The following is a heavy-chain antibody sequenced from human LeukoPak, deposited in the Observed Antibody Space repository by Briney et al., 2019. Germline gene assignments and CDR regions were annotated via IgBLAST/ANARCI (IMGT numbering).Heavy chain of an antibody. D-gene: IGHD2-15*01. V-gene: IGHV5-51*01. J-gene: IGHJ4*02. Sequence: GESLKISCKGSGYSFTSYWIGWVRQMPGKGLEWMGIIYPGDCDTRYSPSFQGQVTISADKSISTAYRQWSSLKASDTAMYYCARHQCSGGSCYPTEDYWGQGTLVTVSS. CDR2: IYPGDCDT. CDR3: ARHQCSGGSCYPTEDY. CDR1: GYSFTSYW.